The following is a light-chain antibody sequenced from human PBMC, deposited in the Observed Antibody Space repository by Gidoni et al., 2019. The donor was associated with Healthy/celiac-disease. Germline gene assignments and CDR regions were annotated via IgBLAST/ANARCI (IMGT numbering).Light chain of an antibody. CDR3: SSFTSSSTVV. V-gene: IGLV2-14*03. CDR2: DVS. J-gene: IGLJ2*01. Sequence: QSALTQPASVSGSPGQSITISCTGTSSDVGGYKYVSWYQQHPGKAPKLMIHDVSNRPSGVSNRFSGSKSGNTASLTISGLQAEDEADYYCSSFTSSSTVVFGGGTKLTVL. CDR1: SSDVGGYKY.